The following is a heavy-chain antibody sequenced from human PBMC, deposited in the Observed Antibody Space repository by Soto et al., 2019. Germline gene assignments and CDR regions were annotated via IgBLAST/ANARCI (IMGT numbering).Heavy chain of an antibody. CDR3: AKDITSREYYYYYGMDV. J-gene: IGHJ6*02. V-gene: IGHV3-23*01. CDR1: GFTFSSYA. D-gene: IGHD3-10*01. CDR2: ISGSGGST. Sequence: EVQLLESGGGLVQPGGSLRLSCAASGFTFSSYAMSWVRQAPGKGLEWVSAISGSGGSTYYADSVKGRFTISRDNSXNXXYRQRNSQRAEETAVYYGAKDITSREYYYYYGMDVWGQGTTVTVSS.